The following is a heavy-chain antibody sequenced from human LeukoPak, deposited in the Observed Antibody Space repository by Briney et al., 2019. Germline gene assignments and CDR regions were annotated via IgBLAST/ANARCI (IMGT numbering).Heavy chain of an antibody. CDR1: GFTFSSYS. CDR3: ARENKKSNDY. D-gene: IGHD1/OR15-1a*01. V-gene: IGHV3-21*01. CDR2: ISSTSSYI. Sequence: GGSLSLSCAASGFTFSSYSMSWVRQAPGKGLEWVLSISSTSSYIYYADSVKGRCTISRDNANNTLYLQLNSLRAEDTALYYCARENKKSNDYWGQGTLVTVSS. J-gene: IGHJ4*02.